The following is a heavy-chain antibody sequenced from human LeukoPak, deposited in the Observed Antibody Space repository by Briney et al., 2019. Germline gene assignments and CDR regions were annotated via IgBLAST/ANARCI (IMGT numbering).Heavy chain of an antibody. CDR2: INHSGST. D-gene: IGHD3-22*01. CDR3: ARGYESSGYYYDVLGY. CDR1: GGSFSGYY. V-gene: IGHV4-34*01. Sequence: SETLSLTCAVYGGSFSGYYWSWIRQPPGKGLEWIGEINHSGSTNYNPSLKSRVTISVDTSKNQFSLKLSSVTAADTAVYYCARGYESSGYYYDVLGYWGQGTLVTVS. J-gene: IGHJ4*02.